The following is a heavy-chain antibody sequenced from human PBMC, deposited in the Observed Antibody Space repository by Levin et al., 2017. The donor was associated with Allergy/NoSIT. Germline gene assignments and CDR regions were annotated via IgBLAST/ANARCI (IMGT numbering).Heavy chain of an antibody. J-gene: IGHJ6*02. CDR1: GGSVSSGTYY. Sequence: SETLSLTCSVSGGSVSSGTYYWSWIRRPPGTGLEWIGYISYHGVTKYNPSLKSRVTISVDTSKNDFSLKVTSVTAADTAVYYCARDRIIVSGGNDYYYGMDVWGQGTTVIVSS. V-gene: IGHV4-61*03. D-gene: IGHD5/OR15-5a*01. CDR3: ARDRIIVSGGNDYYYGMDV. CDR2: ISYHGVT.